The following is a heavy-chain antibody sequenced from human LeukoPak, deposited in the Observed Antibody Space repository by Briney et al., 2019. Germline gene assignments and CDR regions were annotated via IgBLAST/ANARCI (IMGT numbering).Heavy chain of an antibody. V-gene: IGHV4-39*07. CDR2: IYYSGST. Sequence: SETLSLTCTVSGGSISSSRYYWGWIRQPPGRGLEWIGSIYYSGSTYYNPSLKSRVTISVDTSKNQFSLKLSYVTAADTAVYYCARLRPDYYYGMDVWGQGTTVTVSS. CDR3: ARLRPDYYYGMDV. CDR1: GGSISSSRYY. J-gene: IGHJ6*02.